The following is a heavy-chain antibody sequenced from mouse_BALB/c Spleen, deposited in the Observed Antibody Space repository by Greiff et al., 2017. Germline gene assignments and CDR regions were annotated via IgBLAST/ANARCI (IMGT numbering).Heavy chain of an antibody. CDR1: GFNIKDYY. Sequence: VQLKESGAELVRPGALVKLSCKASGFNIKDYYMHWVKQRPEQGLEWIGWIDPENGNTIYDPKFQGKASITADTSSNTAYLQLSSLTSEDTAVYYCARNYGNYVPYWGQGTLVTVSA. CDR2: IDPENGNT. D-gene: IGHD2-1*01. CDR3: ARNYGNYVPY. J-gene: IGHJ3*01. V-gene: IGHV14-1*02.